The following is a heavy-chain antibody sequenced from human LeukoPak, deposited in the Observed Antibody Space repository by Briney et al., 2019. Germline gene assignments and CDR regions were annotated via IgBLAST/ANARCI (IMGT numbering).Heavy chain of an antibody. V-gene: IGHV3-21*01. Sequence: GGSLRLSCAASGFTFSSYSMNWVRLAPGKGLEWVSSISSSSSYIYYADSVKGRFTISRDNAKNSLYLQMNSLRAEDTAVYYCARDGYYGSGSYYNVISWGQGTTVTVSS. CDR1: GFTFSSYS. CDR3: ARDGYYGSGSYYNVIS. CDR2: ISSSSSYI. J-gene: IGHJ6*02. D-gene: IGHD3-10*01.